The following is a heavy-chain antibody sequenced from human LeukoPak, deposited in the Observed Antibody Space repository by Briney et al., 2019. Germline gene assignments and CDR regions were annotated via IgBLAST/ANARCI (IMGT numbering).Heavy chain of an antibody. D-gene: IGHD6-13*01. CDR2: MNPNSGNT. CDR1: GYTFTSYD. Sequence: ASVKVSCKASGYTFTSYDINWVRQATGQGLEWMGWMNPNSGNTGYAQKSQGRVTITRNTSISTAYMELSSLRSEDTAVYYCARRLGSSWYDFQPYYYMDVWGKGTTVTVSS. V-gene: IGHV1-8*02. CDR3: ARRLGSSWYDFQPYYYMDV. J-gene: IGHJ6*03.